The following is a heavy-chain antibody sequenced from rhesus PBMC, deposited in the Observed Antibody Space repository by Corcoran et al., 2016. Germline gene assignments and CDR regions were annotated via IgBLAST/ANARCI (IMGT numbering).Heavy chain of an antibody. CDR1: GFTFSESW. CDR3: TTGLSGIYNDY. J-gene: IGHJ4*01. Sequence: EVQMVESGAGLVEPGGSLSLSCAASGFTFSESWMNWVRQAPGKGLGGGSRIWRTTDGATPEYAASVKGRFTIARYDSKDTLDLQMNSLKIEDTAVYYCTTGLSGIYNDYWGQGALVTVSS. CDR2: IWRTTDGATP. D-gene: IGHD2-27*01. V-gene: IGHV3-30*02.